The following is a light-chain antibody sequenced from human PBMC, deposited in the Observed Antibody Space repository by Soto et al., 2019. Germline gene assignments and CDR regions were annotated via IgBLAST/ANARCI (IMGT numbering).Light chain of an antibody. CDR2: EAT. CDR1: SSDVGSYIL. CDR3: SSYASSTTWA. V-gene: IGLV2-23*01. J-gene: IGLJ3*02. Sequence: QSALTQPASVSGSPGQSITISCTGTSSDVGSYILVSWYQQHPGKAPKLIIYEATKRPSGVSDRFSGSKSGNMASLTISGLQAEDEAHYYCSSYASSTTWAFGGGTKLTVL.